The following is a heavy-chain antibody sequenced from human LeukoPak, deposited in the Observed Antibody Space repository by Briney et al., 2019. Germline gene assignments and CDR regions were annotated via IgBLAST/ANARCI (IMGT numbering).Heavy chain of an antibody. D-gene: IGHD2/OR15-2a*01. CDR2: INHSGST. Sequence: SETLSLTCAVYGGSFSGYYWSWIRQPPGRGLEWIGEINHSGSTNYNPSLKSRVTISVDTSKNQFSLKLSSVTAADTAVYYCARRFYFYYYGMDVRGQGTTVTVSS. CDR1: GGSFSGYY. J-gene: IGHJ6*02. CDR3: ARRFYFYYYGMDV. V-gene: IGHV4-34*01.